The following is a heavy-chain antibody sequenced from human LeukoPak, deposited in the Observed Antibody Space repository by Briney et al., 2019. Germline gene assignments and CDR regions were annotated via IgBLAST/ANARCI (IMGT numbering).Heavy chain of an antibody. J-gene: IGHJ5*02. V-gene: IGHV4-59*01. CDR2: IYYTGTT. CDR1: GVSISSYY. CDR3: ARGLGDYARWFDP. Sequence: PSETLSLTCTVSGVSISSYYWNWLRQPPGKGLEWIGYIYYTGTTDYNPSLKSRVTMSVDTSKNQFSLKMSSVTAADTAVYYCARGLGDYARWFDPWGQGTLVTVSS. D-gene: IGHD4-17*01.